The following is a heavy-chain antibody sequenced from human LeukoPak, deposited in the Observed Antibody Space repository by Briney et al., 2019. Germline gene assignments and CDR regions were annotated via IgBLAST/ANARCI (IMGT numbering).Heavy chain of an antibody. J-gene: IGHJ4*02. CDR2: IYSSGYT. CDR3: ARGEHSVDS. V-gene: IGHV4-4*07. CDR1: GGAIRSHY. Sequence: SETLSLTCTVSGGAIRSHYWNWIRQPAGKGLEWIGRIYSSGYTNDNPFLKSRITMSVDMSKNQFSLRLNSVTAADTTVYYCARGEHSVDSWGQGMLVTVSS. D-gene: IGHD1/OR15-1a*01.